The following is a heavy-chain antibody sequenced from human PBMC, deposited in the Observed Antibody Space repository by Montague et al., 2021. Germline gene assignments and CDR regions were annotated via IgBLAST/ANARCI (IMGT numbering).Heavy chain of an antibody. CDR2: ITHNGRT. V-gene: IGHV4-34*01. Sequence: SETLSLTCAGSGGSFNDYNWSWIRQSPAQGLEWIGDITHNGRTNSNPSLKSRVTLSVDTSKSHFSLNLTSVTAADTAVYFCARRPRITVTGRFDLWGEGTLVTVSS. J-gene: IGHJ4*02. CDR1: GGSFNDYN. D-gene: IGHD4-11*01. CDR3: ARRPRITVTGRFDL.